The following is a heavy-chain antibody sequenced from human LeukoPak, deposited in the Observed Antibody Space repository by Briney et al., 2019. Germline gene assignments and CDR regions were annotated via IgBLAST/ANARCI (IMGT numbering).Heavy chain of an antibody. J-gene: IGHJ1*01. CDR1: GFTFSSYA. V-gene: IGHV3-23*01. D-gene: IGHD2-15*01. CDR3: AKDPFGCSGGSCYLDGYFQH. CDR2: ISGSGGST. Sequence: GGSLRLSCAASGFTFSSYAMSWVRQAPGKGLEWVSAISGSGGSTYYADSVKGRFTISRDNSKNTLYLQMNSLRAEDTAVYYCAKDPFGCSGGSCYLDGYFQHWGQGALVTVSS.